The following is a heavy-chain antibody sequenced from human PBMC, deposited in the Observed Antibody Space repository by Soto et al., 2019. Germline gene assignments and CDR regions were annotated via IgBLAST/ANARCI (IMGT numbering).Heavy chain of an antibody. CDR2: IIPIFGTA. V-gene: IGHV1-69*13. Sequence: ASVKVSCKASGGTFSSYAISWVRQAPGQGLEWMGGIIPIFGTANYAQKFQGRVTITADESTSTAYMELSSLRSEDTAVYYWARQQRNNRNDIRSWGQGTLVTVSS. J-gene: IGHJ5*02. D-gene: IGHD1-20*01. CDR3: ARQQRNNRNDIRS. CDR1: GGTFSSYA.